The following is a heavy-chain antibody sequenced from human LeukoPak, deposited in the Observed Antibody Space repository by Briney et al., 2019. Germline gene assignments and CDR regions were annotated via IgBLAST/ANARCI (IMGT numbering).Heavy chain of an antibody. Sequence: SQTLSLTCTVSGGSISSGSYYWSWIRQPAGKGLEWIGRIYTSGSTNYNPSLKIRVTISVDTPKNQFSLKLSSVTAADTALYYCARQTTLTNYYYYYYMDVWGKGTTVTVSS. J-gene: IGHJ6*03. D-gene: IGHD4-17*01. CDR1: GGSISSGSYY. CDR3: ARQTTLTNYYYYYYMDV. V-gene: IGHV4-61*02. CDR2: IYTSGST.